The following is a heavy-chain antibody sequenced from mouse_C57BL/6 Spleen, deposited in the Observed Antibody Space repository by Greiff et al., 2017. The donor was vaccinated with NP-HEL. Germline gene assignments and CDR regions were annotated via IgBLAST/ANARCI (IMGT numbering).Heavy chain of an antibody. J-gene: IGHJ2*01. CDR1: GFTFSSYA. CDR2: ISSGGDYI. D-gene: IGHD2-3*01. V-gene: IGHV5-9-1*02. Sequence: EVQRVESGEGLVKPGGSLKLSCAASGFTFSSYAMSWVRQTPEKRLEWVAYISSGGDYIYYADTVKGRFTISRDNARNTLYLQMSSLKSEDTAMYYCTRGYSGTGDYFDYWGQGTTLTVSS. CDR3: TRGYSGTGDYFDY.